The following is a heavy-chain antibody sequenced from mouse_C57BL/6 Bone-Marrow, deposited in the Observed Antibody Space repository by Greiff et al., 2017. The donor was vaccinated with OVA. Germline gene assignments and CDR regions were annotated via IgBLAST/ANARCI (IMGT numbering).Heavy chain of an antibody. Sequence: VQLQQSGPELVKPGASVKISCKASGYAFSSSWMNWVKQRPGKGLEWIGRIYPGDGDTNYNGKFKGKATLTADKSSSTAYMQLSSLTSEDSAVYFCARTLYTTVVEDYWGQGTTLTVSS. V-gene: IGHV1-82*01. CDR3: ARTLYTTVVEDY. CDR1: GYAFSSSW. D-gene: IGHD1-1*01. J-gene: IGHJ2*01. CDR2: IYPGDGDT.